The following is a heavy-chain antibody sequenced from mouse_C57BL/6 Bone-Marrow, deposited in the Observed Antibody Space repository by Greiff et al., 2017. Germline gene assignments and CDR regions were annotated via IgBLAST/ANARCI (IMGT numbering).Heavy chain of an antibody. J-gene: IGHJ1*03. V-gene: IGHV1-55*01. CDR2: IYPGSGST. D-gene: IGHD2-5*01. Sequence: QVQLQQPGAELVKPGASVTMSCKASGYTFTSYWITWVKQRPGQGLEWIGDIYPGSGSTNYNEKFKSKATLTVDTSSSTAYMQLSSLTSGDSAVYYCARPYYSNYWYFDVWGTGTTVTVSA. CDR1: GYTFTSYW. CDR3: ARPYYSNYWYFDV.